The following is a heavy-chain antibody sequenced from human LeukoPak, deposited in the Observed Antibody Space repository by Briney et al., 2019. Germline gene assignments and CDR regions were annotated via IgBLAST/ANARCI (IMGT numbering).Heavy chain of an antibody. CDR1: GGSISSGDYY. V-gene: IGHV4-61*02. CDR2: IYTSGTS. J-gene: IGHJ4*02. D-gene: IGHD1-26*01. Sequence: SETLSLTCVVSGGSISSGDYYWNWIRQPAGKGLQWIGRIYTSGTSNCNPSLESRVTISIDTSQNQYSLKLSSVTAADTAVYYCARGENTVGATDFDYWGQGTLVTVSS. CDR3: ARGENTVGATDFDY.